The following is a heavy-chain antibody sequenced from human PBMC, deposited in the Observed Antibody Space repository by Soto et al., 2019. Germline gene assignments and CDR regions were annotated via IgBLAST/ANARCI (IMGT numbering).Heavy chain of an antibody. CDR2: ISLDGGGK. V-gene: IGHV3-9*01. J-gene: IGHJ4*01. CDR3: AKDWGYGWEDSVYYYLDY. CDR1: GFTFDDYS. Sequence: PGGSLRLSCAASGFTFDDYSMSWVRQAPGKGLEWVSAISLDGGGKEYVDSVKGRFTLSRDNAKNSLYLQMDSLRDEDTAFYYCAKDWGYGWEDSVYYYLDYWGQGTMVTVSS. D-gene: IGHD3-10*01.